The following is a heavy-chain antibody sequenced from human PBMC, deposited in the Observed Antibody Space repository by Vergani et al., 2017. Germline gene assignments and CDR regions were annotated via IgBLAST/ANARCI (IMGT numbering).Heavy chain of an antibody. Sequence: QVHLVESGGGVVQPGGSLRLSCAASGFIFNYYGINWVRQAPGKGLEWVSFIRSDGGSEMYADSVRGRFTISRDNSKNTVSLEMLSLRTEDTAVYYCAKGHSGQIESPHDYYFDYWGQGTLVTVSS. D-gene: IGHD1-26*01. CDR2: IRSDGGSE. V-gene: IGHV3-30*02. CDR1: GFIFNYYG. J-gene: IGHJ4*02. CDR3: AKGHSGQIESPHDYYFDY.